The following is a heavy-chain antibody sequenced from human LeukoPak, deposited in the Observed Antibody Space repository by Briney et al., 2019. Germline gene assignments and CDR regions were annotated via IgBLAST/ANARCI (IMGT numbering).Heavy chain of an antibody. Sequence: GGSLRLSCGASGFTFSNAWMSWVRQAPGKGLEWVGRIKSKTDGGTTDYAAPVKGRFTISRDDSKNTLYLQMNSLKTEDTAVYYCTTYDFWSGYYMGPWYYYYYMDVWGKGTTVTVSS. CDR2: IKSKTDGGTT. V-gene: IGHV3-15*01. D-gene: IGHD3-3*01. J-gene: IGHJ6*03. CDR3: TTYDFWSGYYMGPWYYYYYMDV. CDR1: GFTFSNAW.